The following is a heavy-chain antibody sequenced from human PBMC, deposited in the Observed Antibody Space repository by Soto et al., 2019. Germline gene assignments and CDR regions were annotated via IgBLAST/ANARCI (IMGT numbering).Heavy chain of an antibody. D-gene: IGHD6-19*01. V-gene: IGHV1-69*01. CDR2: IIPIFGTA. Sequence: QVQLVQSGAEVKKPGSSVKVSCKASGGTFSSYAISWVRQAPGQGLEWMGGIIPIFGTANYAQKFQGRVTITADESTSTAYMELSSLRSGDTAVYYCARDLTIAVAGTGWFDPWGQGTLVTVSS. J-gene: IGHJ5*02. CDR1: GGTFSSYA. CDR3: ARDLTIAVAGTGWFDP.